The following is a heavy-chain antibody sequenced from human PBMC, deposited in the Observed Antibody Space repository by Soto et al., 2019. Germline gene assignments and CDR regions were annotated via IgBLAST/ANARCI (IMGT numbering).Heavy chain of an antibody. J-gene: IGHJ6*02. Sequence: GGSLRLSCAASGFTFTTYAMSWVRQAPGKGLEWVSSISGSGGSTYYADSVPGRFSLARDNAKNTQYLQMISLRAEDTAVYSCEKDFSSRNALLTCGMDVWGQGTPVTVSS. CDR1: GFTFTTYA. CDR2: ISGSGGST. V-gene: IGHV3-23*01. CDR3: EKDFSSRNALLTCGMDV. D-gene: IGHD2-2*01.